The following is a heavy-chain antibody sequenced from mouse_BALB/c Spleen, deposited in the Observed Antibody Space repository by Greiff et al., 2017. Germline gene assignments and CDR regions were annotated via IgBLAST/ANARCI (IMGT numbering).Heavy chain of an antibody. D-gene: IGHD1-1*01. Sequence: EVQVVESGGGLVQPGGSRKLSCAASGFTFSSFGMHWVRQAPEKGLEWVAYISSGSSTIYYADTVKGRFTISRDNPKNTLFLQMTSLRSEDTAMYYCARSRGYYGSSYGAMDYWGQGTSVTVSS. V-gene: IGHV5-17*02. CDR1: GFTFSSFG. CDR3: ARSRGYYGSSYGAMDY. CDR2: ISSGSSTI. J-gene: IGHJ4*01.